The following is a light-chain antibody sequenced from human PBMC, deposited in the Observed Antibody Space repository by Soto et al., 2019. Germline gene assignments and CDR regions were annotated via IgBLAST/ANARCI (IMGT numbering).Light chain of an antibody. CDR1: LNVNSY. V-gene: IGKV3-11*01. CDR3: QQRQYWPTIT. CDR2: DAS. J-gene: IGKJ5*01. Sequence: EIVLTQSPGTPSLPPGERATLSCQASLNVNSYLAWYQQKPGQAHRLVIYDASKRAPGIPARFSGSGSGTDFTLTISSLEPEDFAVYYCQQRQYWPTITFGQGTRLEIK.